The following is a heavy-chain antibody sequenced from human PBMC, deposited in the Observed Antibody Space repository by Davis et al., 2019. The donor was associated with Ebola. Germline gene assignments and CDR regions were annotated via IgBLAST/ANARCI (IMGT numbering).Heavy chain of an antibody. J-gene: IGHJ4*02. CDR2: IYYSGST. CDR3: AREGAGYCSGGSCSPYFDY. Sequence: PSETLSLTCTVSGGSISSGGYYWSWIRQHPGKGLEWIGYIYYSGSTYYNPSLKSRVTISVDTSKNQFSLKLSSVTAADTAVYYCAREGAGYCSGGSCSPYFDYWGQGTLVTVSS. CDR1: GGSISSGGYY. D-gene: IGHD2-15*01. V-gene: IGHV4-31*03.